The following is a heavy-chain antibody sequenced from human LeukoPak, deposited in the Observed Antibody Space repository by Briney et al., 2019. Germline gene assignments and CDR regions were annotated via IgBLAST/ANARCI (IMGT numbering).Heavy chain of an antibody. CDR2: ISYDGSNK. V-gene: IGHV3-30*18. D-gene: IGHD2-2*01. CDR1: GFTFSSYG. CDR3: AKDLVVPAAIAYYYYGMDV. Sequence: PGRSLRLSCAASGFTFSSYGMHWVRQAPGKGLEWVAVISYDGSNKYYADSVKGRFTISRDNSKNTLYLQMNSLRAEDTAVYYCAKDLVVPAAIAYYYYGMDVWGQGTTVTVSS. J-gene: IGHJ6*02.